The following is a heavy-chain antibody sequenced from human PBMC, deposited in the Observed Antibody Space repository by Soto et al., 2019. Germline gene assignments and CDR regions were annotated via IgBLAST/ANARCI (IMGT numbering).Heavy chain of an antibody. J-gene: IGHJ3*02. CDR2: IIPIFGTA. V-gene: IGHV1-69*01. D-gene: IGHD2-8*01. Sequence: SVXGSCKSSLGTFSSYAIILFRQAPGQGLEWMGGIIPIFGTANYAQKFQGRVTITADESTSTAYMELSSLRSEDTAVYYCARVVYEWMLDDAFDIWGQGTMLTV. CDR3: ARVVYEWMLDDAFDI. CDR1: LGTFSSYA.